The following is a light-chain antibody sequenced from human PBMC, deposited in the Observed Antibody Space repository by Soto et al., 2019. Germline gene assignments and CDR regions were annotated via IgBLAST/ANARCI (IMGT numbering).Light chain of an antibody. J-gene: IGKJ4*01. CDR2: GAS. CDR3: QQYNNWPLT. CDR1: QSVSNN. Sequence: EMVMTQSPATLSVSPGERATLSCRASQSVSNNLAWYQQKPGQAPRLLIYGASTRATAIAARFSGSGSGTEFTLTISSLQSEDFVVYYCQQYNNWPLTFGGGTKVEIK. V-gene: IGKV3-15*01.